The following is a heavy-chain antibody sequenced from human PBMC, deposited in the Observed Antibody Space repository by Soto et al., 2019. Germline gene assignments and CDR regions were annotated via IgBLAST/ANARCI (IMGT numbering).Heavy chain of an antibody. V-gene: IGHV4-59*01. D-gene: IGHD4-17*01. CDR3: AEDYGDYVGAFDI. CDR1: GGSISRDY. Sequence: QVQLQESGPGLVKPSETLSLTCTVSGGSISRDYWSGLRQPPGKGLEWIGYIYYSGSTNYNPSLRSRVTISVDTSKNQCSLQLSSVTAADKAGYYGAEDYGDYVGAFDIWGQGTMVTVSS. CDR2: IYYSGST. J-gene: IGHJ3*02.